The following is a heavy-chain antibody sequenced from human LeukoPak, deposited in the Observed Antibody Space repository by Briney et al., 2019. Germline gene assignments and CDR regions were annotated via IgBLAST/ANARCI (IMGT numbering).Heavy chain of an antibody. CDR2: INSDGSST. CDR3: ARRIAAAAAPYYFDY. D-gene: IGHD6-13*01. Sequence: GGSLRLSCAASGFTFSSYWMLWVRQAPGKGLLWVSCINSDGSSTSYADSVKGRFAISRDNAKNTLYLQMNSLRAEDTAVYYGARRIAAAAAPYYFDYWGRGTLVTVSS. CDR1: GFTFSSYW. V-gene: IGHV3-74*01. J-gene: IGHJ4*02.